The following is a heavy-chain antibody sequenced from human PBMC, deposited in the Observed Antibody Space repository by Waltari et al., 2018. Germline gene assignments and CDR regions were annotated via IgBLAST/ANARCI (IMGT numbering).Heavy chain of an antibody. V-gene: IGHV3-53*02. CDR1: GFTVSSNY. D-gene: IGHD3-10*01. CDR2: IYSGGST. CDR3: ARGEGLWFGEFHYYYMDV. J-gene: IGHJ6*03. Sequence: EVQLVETGGGLIQPGGSLRLSCAASGFTVSSNYMSWVRQAPGKGLEWVSVIYSGGSTYYADSVKGRFTISRDNSKNTLYLQMNSLRAEDTAVYYCARGEGLWFGEFHYYYMDVWGKGTTVTVSS.